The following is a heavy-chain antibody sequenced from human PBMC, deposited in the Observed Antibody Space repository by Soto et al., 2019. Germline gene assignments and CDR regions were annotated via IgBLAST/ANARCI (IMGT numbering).Heavy chain of an antibody. CDR1: GGSFSTYY. CDR3: ARDRGYLNSGDGTLDI. CDR2: VSYSGTT. J-gene: IGHJ3*02. D-gene: IGHD3-10*01. V-gene: IGHV4-59*12. Sequence: PSETLSLTCTISGGSFSTYYWSWIRQPPGKGLEWIGFVSYSGTTNYNPSLKSRVTISLDTSKNAFSLKLRSASAADTAVYYCARDRGYLNSGDGTLDIWGPGTLVTVSS.